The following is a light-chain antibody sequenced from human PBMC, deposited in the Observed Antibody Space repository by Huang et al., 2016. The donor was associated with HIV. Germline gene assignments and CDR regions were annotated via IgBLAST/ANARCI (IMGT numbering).Light chain of an antibody. J-gene: IGKJ2*01. CDR1: QNVSSN. CDR2: RAS. Sequence: EIVMTQSPATLSVSPGERATLPCMASQNVSSNLAWYQQLPGQAPRLLIYRASTRAAGIPAMFSGSGSGTEFTLTISSLQSEDFVVYYCQQYSNWPPYTFGQGTKLEIK. V-gene: IGKV3-15*01. CDR3: QQYSNWPPYT.